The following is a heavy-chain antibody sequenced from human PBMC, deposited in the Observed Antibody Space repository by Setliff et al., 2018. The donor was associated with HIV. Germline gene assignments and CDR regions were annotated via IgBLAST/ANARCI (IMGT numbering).Heavy chain of an antibody. CDR3: ARDSDNFWSGYYAAFDY. CDR2: ISGYNGQT. V-gene: IGHV1-18*01. D-gene: IGHD3-3*01. J-gene: IGHJ4*02. CDR1: GYTFNNYG. Sequence: ASVKVSCKASGYTFNNYGISWVRQAPGQGLEWMGWISGYNGQTKDAQKFQGRLMMTTDTATSTSYMEMRSLRSDDTAVYYCARDSDNFWSGYYAAFDYWGQGTLVTVSS.